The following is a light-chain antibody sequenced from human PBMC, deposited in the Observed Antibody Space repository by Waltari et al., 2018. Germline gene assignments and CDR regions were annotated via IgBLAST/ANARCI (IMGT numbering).Light chain of an antibody. V-gene: IGLV2-14*01. J-gene: IGLJ1*01. Sequence: QSALTQPPSVSGSPGQSITISCTGTSTDVGGYNYVSWYQQHPGKAPKLMIYEVSKRPAGVSHRFSGAKSGNTDSQTISGLLAEDEGDYYCASYRSGSTLGVFGTGTEVTVL. CDR2: EVS. CDR1: STDVGGYNY. CDR3: ASYRSGSTLGV.